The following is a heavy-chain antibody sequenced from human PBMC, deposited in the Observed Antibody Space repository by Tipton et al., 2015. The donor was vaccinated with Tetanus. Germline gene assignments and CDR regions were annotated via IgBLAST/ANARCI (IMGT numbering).Heavy chain of an antibody. CDR2: IYYSGRT. D-gene: IGHD3-16*01. Sequence: LRLSCRVSGGSISGNPYFWNWIRHQPGKGLEWIGYIYYSGRTHYNPSLESRVMITEDTSNNQFSQKMTSVTAADTAIYYCARDQGGGLVVRLFWFGPWGQGALVSVSS. J-gene: IGHJ5*02. CDR3: ARDQGGGLVVRLFWFGP. CDR1: GGSISGNPYF. V-gene: IGHV4-31*03.